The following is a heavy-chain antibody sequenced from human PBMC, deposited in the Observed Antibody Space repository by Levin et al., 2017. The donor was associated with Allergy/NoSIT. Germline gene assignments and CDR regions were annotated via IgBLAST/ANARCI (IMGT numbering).Heavy chain of an antibody. CDR1: GFTFSSYA. Sequence: GGSLRLSCAASGFTFSSYAMSWVRQAPGKGLEWVSAISGSGGSTYYADSVEGRFTISRDNSKNTLYLQMNSLRAEDTAVYYCAKGLGSSWYEGYFDYWGQGTLVTVSS. V-gene: IGHV3-23*01. CDR2: ISGSGGST. D-gene: IGHD6-13*01. J-gene: IGHJ4*02. CDR3: AKGLGSSWYEGYFDY.